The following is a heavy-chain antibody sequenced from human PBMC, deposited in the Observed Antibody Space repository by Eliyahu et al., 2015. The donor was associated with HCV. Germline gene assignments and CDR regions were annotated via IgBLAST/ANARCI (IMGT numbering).Heavy chain of an antibody. CDR2: INHSGST. V-gene: IGHV4-34*01. D-gene: IGHD3-3*01. J-gene: IGHJ4*02. CDR1: GGSFSGYY. CDR3: ARGAIKRITIFGVVIISPKVTRDTPTNAWRYFDY. Sequence: QVQLQQWGAGLLKPSETLSLTCAVYGGSFSGYYWXWXRQPPGKGLEGXGEINHSGSTNXNPSLKSRVTISVDTSKNQFSLKLSSVTAADTAVYYCARGAIKRITIFGVVIISPKVTRDTPTNAWRYFDYWGQGTLVTVSS.